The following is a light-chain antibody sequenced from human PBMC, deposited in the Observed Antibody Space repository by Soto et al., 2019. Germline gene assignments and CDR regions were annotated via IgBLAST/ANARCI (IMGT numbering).Light chain of an antibody. V-gene: IGKV1-39*01. CDR2: AAS. J-gene: IGKJ5*01. Sequence: DIQMTQSPSTLSASVGDTVTVTCRASQSVSGWLAWYLQKPGKAPNLLIYAASSLQSGVPSRFSGSGSGTDFSLTISSLQPEDFATYYCQQSYSTPITFGQGTRLEIK. CDR1: QSVSGW. CDR3: QQSYSTPIT.